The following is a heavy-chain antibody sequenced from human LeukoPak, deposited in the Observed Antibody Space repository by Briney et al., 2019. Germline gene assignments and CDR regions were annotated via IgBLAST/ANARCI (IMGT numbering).Heavy chain of an antibody. CDR3: ARDLSYCTITSCSYYYYGMDV. D-gene: IGHD2-2*01. Sequence: GGSLRLSCAASGFTFSSYSMNWVRQAPGKGLEWISYISGSSKIIHWAESLKGRFTISRDNAKNSLYLQMNSLRAEDTAVYYCARDLSYCTITSCSYYYYGMDVWGRGTTVTVSS. CDR2: ISGSSKII. CDR1: GFTFSSYS. J-gene: IGHJ6*02. V-gene: IGHV3-48*01.